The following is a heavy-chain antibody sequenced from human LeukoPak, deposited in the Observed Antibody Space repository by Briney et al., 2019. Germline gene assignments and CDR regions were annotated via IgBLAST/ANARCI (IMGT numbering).Heavy chain of an antibody. CDR2: IIPIFGTA. CDR1: GGTFSSYA. CDR3: ARGGVPYCSSTSCYEYYFDY. J-gene: IGHJ4*02. V-gene: IGHV1-69*13. D-gene: IGHD2-2*01. Sequence: GASVKVSCKASGGTFSSYAISWVRQAPGRGLEWMGGIIPIFGTANYAQKFQGRVTITADESTSTAYMELSSLRSEDTAVYYCARGGVPYCSSTSCYEYYFDYWGQGTLVAVSS.